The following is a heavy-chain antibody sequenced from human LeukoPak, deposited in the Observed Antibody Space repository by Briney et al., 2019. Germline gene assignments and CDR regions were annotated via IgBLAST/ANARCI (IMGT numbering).Heavy chain of an antibody. J-gene: IGHJ4*02. D-gene: IGHD4-11*01. Sequence: HPGGSLRLSCAASGFTFSNYAMIWVRQAPGKGLEWVAVIWYGGSNKYYADSVKGRFTISRDNSKNTLYLQMNSLRAEDTAVYYCAKAFLTYSNPTNPDYWGQGTLVTVSS. CDR3: AKAFLTYSNPTNPDY. V-gene: IGHV3-30*02. CDR2: IWYGGSNK. CDR1: GFTFSNYA.